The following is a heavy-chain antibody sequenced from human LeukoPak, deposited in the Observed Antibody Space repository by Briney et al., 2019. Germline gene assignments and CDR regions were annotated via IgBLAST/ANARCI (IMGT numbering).Heavy chain of an antibody. CDR1: GFSLPTRGAG. J-gene: IGHJ4*02. Sequence: EPGPTLLHPIQPLTLTSTFSGFSLPTRGAGVSSIRHPPGKALEWLALIYWDGDKRYSPSLMSRLTITKDTSKNQVVLTMTNMDPVDTATYYCAHRLAWEPGNFDYWGQGMLVTVSS. V-gene: IGHV2-5*02. CDR3: AHRLAWEPGNFDY. D-gene: IGHD1-26*01. CDR2: IYWDGDK.